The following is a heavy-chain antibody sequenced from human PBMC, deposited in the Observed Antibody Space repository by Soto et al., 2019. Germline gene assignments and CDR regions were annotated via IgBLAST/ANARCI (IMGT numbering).Heavy chain of an antibody. V-gene: IGHV3-23*01. CDR2: ISGNGGST. CDR1: GFTFSSYA. J-gene: IGHJ4*02. Sequence: PGGSLRLSCEASGFTFSSYAMNWVRQAPGTGLEWVSGISGNGGSTYYADSVKGRFTISRDNSKNTLYLQMNSLRAEDTAVYYCAKVTDSRRYYFDYWGQGTLVTVSS. CDR3: AKVTDSRRYYFDY. D-gene: IGHD3-22*01.